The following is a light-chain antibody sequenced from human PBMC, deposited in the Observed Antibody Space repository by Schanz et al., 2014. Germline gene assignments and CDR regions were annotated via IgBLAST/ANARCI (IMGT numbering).Light chain of an antibody. CDR1: ASDIGSYNY. CDR2: DVD. Sequence: QSALTQPASVSGSPGQSITISCTGTASDIGSYNYVSWYQHHPARAPKLLIYDVDNRPSAVSSRFSGSKSGKTASLTISGLQTEDEADYYCCSYAGDTPHVALGGGTKLTVL. J-gene: IGLJ2*01. V-gene: IGLV2-14*03. CDR3: CSYAGDTPHVA.